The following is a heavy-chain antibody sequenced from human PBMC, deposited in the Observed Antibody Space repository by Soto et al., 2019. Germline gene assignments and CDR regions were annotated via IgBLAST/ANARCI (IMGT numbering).Heavy chain of an antibody. CDR2: ISSSSSVI. J-gene: IGHJ6*03. CDR3: ARDLSWGSNWYDYMDV. D-gene: IGHD7-27*01. CDR1: GFILSDCA. Sequence: EVQLVESGGGLVQPGGSLRLSCATSGFILSDCAMNWVRQAPGKGLEWVSYISSSSSVIDYADSVKGRFTVSRDNARNSRYLQMNSLRAEDTAVYYCARDLSWGSNWYDYMDVCGRATTVTVSS. V-gene: IGHV3-48*01.